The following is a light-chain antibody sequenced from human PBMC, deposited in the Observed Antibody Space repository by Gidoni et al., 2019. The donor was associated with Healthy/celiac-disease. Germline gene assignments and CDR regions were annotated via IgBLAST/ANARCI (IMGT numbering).Light chain of an antibody. CDR3: QQRSNWPPMYT. CDR1: QSVSRY. CDR2: DAS. Sequence: EIVLTPSPATLSLSPGERATLSCRASQSVSRYLAWYQQKPGQAPRLLIYDASNRATGIPARFSGSGSGTDFTLTISSLEPEDFAVYYCQQRSNWPPMYTFGQGTKLEIK. V-gene: IGKV3-11*01. J-gene: IGKJ2*01.